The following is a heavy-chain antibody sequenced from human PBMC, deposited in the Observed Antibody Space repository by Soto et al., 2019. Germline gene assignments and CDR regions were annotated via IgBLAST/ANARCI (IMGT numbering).Heavy chain of an antibody. CDR3: ARDGDPQSAFWSGPLGGGRFDP. D-gene: IGHD3-3*01. V-gene: IGHV1-69*12. CDR1: GGTFGNSA. Sequence: QVPLVQSGAEVKKPGSSVNVSCKTSGGTFGNSAVTWVRQAPGQGLEWLGGIVPMFGTANYAQKFQGRVTITADESTVTADMELNSLKTDDTAVYYCARDGDPQSAFWSGPLGGGRFDPWDQGTLVTVSS. J-gene: IGHJ5*02. CDR2: IVPMFGTA.